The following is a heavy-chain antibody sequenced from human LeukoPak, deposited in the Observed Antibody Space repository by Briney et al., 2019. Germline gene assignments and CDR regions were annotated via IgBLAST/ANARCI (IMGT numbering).Heavy chain of an antibody. J-gene: IGHJ4*02. CDR3: ASPRGYDYVWGSFPAY. Sequence: PGGSLRLSCAASGFTFSSYAMHWVRQAPGKGLEGVTVISYDESETYYADSVKGRFTISKDNSKNTLYLEMNSLRAEDTAVYYCASPRGYDYVWGSFPAYWGQGTLVTVSS. CDR1: GFTFSSYA. D-gene: IGHD3-16*01. CDR2: ISYDESET. V-gene: IGHV3-30*04.